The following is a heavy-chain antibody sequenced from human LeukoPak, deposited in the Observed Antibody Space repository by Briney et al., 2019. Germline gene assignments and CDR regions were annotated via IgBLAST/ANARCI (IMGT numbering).Heavy chain of an antibody. CDR2: INHSGTT. J-gene: IGHJ4*02. D-gene: IGHD3-22*01. CDR3: AEAGYYDSSGHYYFDY. V-gene: IGHV4-34*01. CDR1: GGSFSGSS. Sequence: SETLSLTCAVYGGSFSGSSWSWFRKPPGKGLRGIGEINHSGTTNYNPSLRSRVTISIDTSKNQFSLNLSPVTAADTAVYYCAEAGYYDSSGHYYFDYWGQGTLVTVSP.